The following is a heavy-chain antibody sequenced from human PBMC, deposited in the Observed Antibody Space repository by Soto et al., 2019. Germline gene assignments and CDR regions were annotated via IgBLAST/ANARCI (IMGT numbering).Heavy chain of an antibody. Sequence: QVQLVQSGAEVKKPGASVKVSCKASGYTFTSYGISLVRQAPGQGLEWMGWISAYNGNTNYAQKLQGRVTMTTDTSTSTAYMELRSLRSDDTAVYYCARISAVDYSNYVPTYYYYYGMDVWGQGTTVTVSS. D-gene: IGHD4-4*01. V-gene: IGHV1-18*01. CDR2: ISAYNGNT. CDR1: GYTFTSYG. CDR3: ARISAVDYSNYVPTYYYYYGMDV. J-gene: IGHJ6*02.